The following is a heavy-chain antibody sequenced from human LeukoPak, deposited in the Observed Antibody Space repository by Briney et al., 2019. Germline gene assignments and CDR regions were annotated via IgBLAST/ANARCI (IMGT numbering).Heavy chain of an antibody. CDR2: MNPNSGNT. V-gene: IGHV1-8*01. J-gene: IGHJ5*02. Sequence: ASVKVSCKASGYTFTNYDVNWVRQATGQGLEWMGWMNPNSGNTGYAQKFQGRVTMTRDMSTTTDYMELSSLGSEDTAVYYCARDNSVGDIAWWFDPWGQGTLVTVSS. CDR1: GYTFTNYD. CDR3: ARDNSVGDIAWWFDP. D-gene: IGHD3-16*02.